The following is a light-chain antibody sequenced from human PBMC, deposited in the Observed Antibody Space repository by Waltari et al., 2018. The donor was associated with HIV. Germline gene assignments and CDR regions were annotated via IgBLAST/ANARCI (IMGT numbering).Light chain of an antibody. CDR3: ASWDDTVNLL. CDR1: SSNLGSNL. V-gene: IGLV1-47*01. J-gene: IGLJ2*01. CDR2: KNN. Sequence: QSVLTQPPSTSGTPGQRVRMSCSGTSSNLGSNLVYWFPQPPGPAPKLLIDKNNQRPSGVPDRFSGSKSGTSASLAISGLRSEDEAHYYCASWDDTVNLLFGGGTKLTVL.